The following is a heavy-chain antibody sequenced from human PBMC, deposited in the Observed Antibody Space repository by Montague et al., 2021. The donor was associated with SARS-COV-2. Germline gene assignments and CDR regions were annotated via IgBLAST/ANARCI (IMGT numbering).Heavy chain of an antibody. Sequence: SETLSLTCTVSGGSISSSSYYWGWIRQPPGKGLEWIGSICYSGSTYYNPSLKSRVTISVDTSKNQFSLKLSSVTAADTAVYYSASHTYYYDSSGSDAFDIWGQGTMVTVSS. D-gene: IGHD3-22*01. J-gene: IGHJ3*02. CDR1: GGSISSSSYY. V-gene: IGHV4-39*01. CDR3: ASHTYYYDSSGSDAFDI. CDR2: ICYSGST.